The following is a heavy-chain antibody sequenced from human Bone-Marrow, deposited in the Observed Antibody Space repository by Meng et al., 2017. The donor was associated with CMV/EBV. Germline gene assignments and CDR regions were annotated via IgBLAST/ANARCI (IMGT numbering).Heavy chain of an antibody. CDR2: VNHSGIT. Sequence: SETLSLTCAVYGASFSDYYLSWIRQSPGKGLEWIGEVNHSGITNYNPSLESRVTISVDTSKNQFSLKLSSVTAADTAVYYCARRSAVAHPFDYWGQGTLVTVSS. J-gene: IGHJ4*02. V-gene: IGHV4-34*01. CDR1: GASFSDYY. CDR3: ARRSAVAHPFDY. D-gene: IGHD6-19*01.